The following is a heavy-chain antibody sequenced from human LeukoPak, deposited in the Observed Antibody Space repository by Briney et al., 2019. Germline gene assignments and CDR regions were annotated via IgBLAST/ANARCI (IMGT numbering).Heavy chain of an antibody. D-gene: IGHD2-15*01. CDR3: ASSSIAASRLLGGNFDY. CDR1: GGTFSSYA. CDR2: IIPIFGTA. V-gene: IGHV1-69*05. Sequence: SVKVSCKASGGTFSSYAISWVRQAPGQGLEWMGRIIPIFGTANYARKFQGRVTITTDESTSTAYMELSSLRSEDTAVYYCASSSIAASRLLGGNFDYWGQGTLVTVSS. J-gene: IGHJ4*02.